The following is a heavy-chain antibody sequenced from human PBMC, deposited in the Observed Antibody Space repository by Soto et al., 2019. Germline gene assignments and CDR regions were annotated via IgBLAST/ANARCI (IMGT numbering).Heavy chain of an antibody. V-gene: IGHV4-31*01. CDR2: MYNSGST. CDR3: GRGGDTARLDS. Sequence: QVQLQESGPGLVKPSQTLSLTCTVSGGSISSGGYCWSWIRQHPGEGLEWIGFMYNSGSTSYNPGLKGIATISVDTSTKKFYLNLGSITAADTAVYYCGRGGDTARLDSWGQGTLVTVSS. D-gene: IGHD3-16*01. J-gene: IGHJ4*02. CDR1: GGSISSGGYC.